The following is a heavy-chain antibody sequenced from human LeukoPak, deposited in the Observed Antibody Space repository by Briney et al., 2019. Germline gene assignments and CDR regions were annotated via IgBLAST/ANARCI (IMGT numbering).Heavy chain of an antibody. CDR1: GGSISSSSYY. CDR2: IYYSGST. Sequence: SETLSLTCTVSGGSISSSSYYWGWIRQPPGKGLEWIGSIYYSGSTYYNPSLKSRVTISVDTSKNQFSLKLSSVTAADTAVYYCARGRKYNWNSRAAYYYYYYYMDVWGKGTTVTVSS. D-gene: IGHD1-7*01. J-gene: IGHJ6*03. CDR3: ARGRKYNWNSRAAYYYYYYYMDV. V-gene: IGHV4-39*01.